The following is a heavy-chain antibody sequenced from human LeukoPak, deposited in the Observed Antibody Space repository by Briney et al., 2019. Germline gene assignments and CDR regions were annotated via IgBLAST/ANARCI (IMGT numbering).Heavy chain of an antibody. CDR2: LIPIFGTA. Sequence: ASVKVSCKASGGTFSSYAISWVRQAPGQGLEWMGGLIPIFGTANYAQKFQGRVTITTDESTSTAHMELSSLRSEDTAVYYCARATALVSGIFDYWGQGTLVTVSS. V-gene: IGHV1-69*05. D-gene: IGHD5-18*01. CDR3: ARATALVSGIFDY. J-gene: IGHJ4*02. CDR1: GGTFSSYA.